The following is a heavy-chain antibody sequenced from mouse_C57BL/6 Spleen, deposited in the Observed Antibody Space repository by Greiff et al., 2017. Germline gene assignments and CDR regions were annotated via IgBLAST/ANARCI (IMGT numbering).Heavy chain of an antibody. Sequence: DVKLVESGGGLVKPGGSLKLSCAASGFTFSSYAMSWVRQTPEKRLEWVATISDGGSYTYYPDNVKGRFTISRDNAKNNLYLQMSHLKSEDTAMYYCVAYYSNPVAYWGQGTLVTVSA. D-gene: IGHD2-5*01. CDR1: GFTFSSYA. CDR3: VAYYSNPVAY. CDR2: ISDGGSYT. J-gene: IGHJ3*01. V-gene: IGHV5-4*03.